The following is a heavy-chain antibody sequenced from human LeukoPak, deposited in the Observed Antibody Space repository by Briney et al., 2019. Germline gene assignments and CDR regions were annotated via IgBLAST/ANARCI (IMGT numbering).Heavy chain of an antibody. V-gene: IGHV4-61*02. CDR3: GRSESYSGLDY. J-gene: IGHJ4*02. Sequence: PSETLSLTCTVSGGSISSGNYNWSWIRQPAGKGLEWIGRIDTSGSTKYNPSLKSRVTISVDTSKNQFSLKLSSVTAADTAVYYCGRSESYSGLDYWGQGTLVTVSS. D-gene: IGHD1-26*01. CDR1: GGSISSGNYN. CDR2: IDTSGST.